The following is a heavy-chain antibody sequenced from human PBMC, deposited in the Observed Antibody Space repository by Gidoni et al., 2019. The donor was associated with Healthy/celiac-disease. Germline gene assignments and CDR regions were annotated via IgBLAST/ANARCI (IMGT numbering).Heavy chain of an antibody. Sequence: EVQLVESGGGLVKPGGSLRLSCAASGFTFSSYSMNWVRQAPGKGLGWVSSISSSSSYIYYADSVKGRFTISRDNAKNSLYLQMNSLRAEDTAVYYCARDPSPGDYYGSGSYYISAWGQGTLVTVSS. D-gene: IGHD3-10*01. J-gene: IGHJ5*02. CDR2: ISSSSSYI. CDR3: ARDPSPGDYYGSGSYYISA. CDR1: GFTFSSYS. V-gene: IGHV3-21*01.